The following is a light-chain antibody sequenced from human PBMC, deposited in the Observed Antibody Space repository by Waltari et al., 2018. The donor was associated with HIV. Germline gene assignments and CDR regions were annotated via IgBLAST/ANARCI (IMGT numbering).Light chain of an antibody. CDR1: RTNIGSNF. J-gene: IGLJ2*01. Sequence: QSVLTQPPSASGTPGQRVTISCSGGRTNIGSNFVYWYHQLPGTDPKLLISNTNQRPSGVPYRFPGSNSCSPASLTISGLRSEDEAVYYCASWDDILSSVIFGGGTKVTVL. CDR3: ASWDDILSSVI. CDR2: NTN. V-gene: IGLV1-47*02.